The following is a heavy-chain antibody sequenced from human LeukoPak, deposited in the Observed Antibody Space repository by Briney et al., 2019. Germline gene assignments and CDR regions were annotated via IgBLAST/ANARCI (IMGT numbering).Heavy chain of an antibody. D-gene: IGHD4-17*01. CDR2: ISSSSSYI. CDR1: GFTFSSYS. CDR3: AKDQNTVATAPFDY. V-gene: IGHV3-21*04. Sequence: GGPLRLSCAASGFTFSSYSMNWVRQAPGKGLEWVSSISSSSSYIYYADSVKGRFTISRDNSKNVLYLQMNSLRAEDTALYYCAKDQNTVATAPFDYWGQGTLVTVSS. J-gene: IGHJ4*02.